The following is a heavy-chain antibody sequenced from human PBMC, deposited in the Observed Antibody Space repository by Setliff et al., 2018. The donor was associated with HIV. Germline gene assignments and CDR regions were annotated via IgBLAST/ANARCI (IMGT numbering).Heavy chain of an antibody. CDR2: ISAYNGNT. J-gene: IGHJ5*02. Sequence: GASVKVSCKASGYTFTSYGISWARQAPGQGLEWMGWISAYNGNTNYAQKLQGRVTMTTDTSTSTAYMELRSLRSDDTAVYYCARDFVEGIAVTDWFDPWGQGTLVTVSS. D-gene: IGHD6-19*01. V-gene: IGHV1-18*01. CDR3: ARDFVEGIAVTDWFDP. CDR1: GYTFTSYG.